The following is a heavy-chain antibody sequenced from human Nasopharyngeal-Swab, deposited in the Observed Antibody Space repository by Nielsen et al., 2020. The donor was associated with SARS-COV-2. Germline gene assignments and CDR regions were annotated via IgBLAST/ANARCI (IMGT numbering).Heavy chain of an antibody. CDR2: ISAYNGNK. J-gene: IGHJ4*02. D-gene: IGHD3-10*01. CDR3: ARAGFTIIRGALDY. CDR1: GYTFSTYG. Sequence: ASVKVSCKASGYTFSTYGITWVRQAPGQGLEWMGWISAYNGNKNYAQKFQGRVTMTTDTSTSTAYMELRSLRSDDTAIYYCARAGFTIIRGALDYWGQGTLVTVSS. V-gene: IGHV1-18*04.